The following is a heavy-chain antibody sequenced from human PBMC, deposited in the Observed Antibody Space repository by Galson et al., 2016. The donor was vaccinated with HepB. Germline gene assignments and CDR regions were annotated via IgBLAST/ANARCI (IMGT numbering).Heavy chain of an antibody. J-gene: IGHJ4*02. CDR2: ISQTSGYT. CDR3: ARDSKGGITMVRGVINAFDY. D-gene: IGHD3-10*01. CDR1: GFTFSDYY. V-gene: IGHV3-11*06. Sequence: SLRLSCAASGFTFSDYYMAWIRQAPGKGLEWVSYISQTSGYTNYADSVKGRFTISRDNAKNSPYLQMNSLRAEDTAVYYCARDSKGGITMVRGVINAFDYWSQGILVTVSS.